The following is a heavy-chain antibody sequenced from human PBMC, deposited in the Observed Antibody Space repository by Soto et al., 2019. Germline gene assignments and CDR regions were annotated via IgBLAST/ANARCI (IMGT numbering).Heavy chain of an antibody. CDR1: GGSISSSSYY. V-gene: IGHV4-39*01. CDR3: ARGMGGYDFWSGYHSNPTPYYYGMDV. J-gene: IGHJ6*02. D-gene: IGHD3-3*01. CDR2: IYYSGST. Sequence: SETLSLTCTVSGGSISSSSYYWGWIRQPPGKGLGWIGSIYYSGSTYYNPSLKSRVTISVDTSKNQFSLKLSSLTAADTAVYYCARGMGGYDFWSGYHSNPTPYYYGMDVWGQGTTVTVSS.